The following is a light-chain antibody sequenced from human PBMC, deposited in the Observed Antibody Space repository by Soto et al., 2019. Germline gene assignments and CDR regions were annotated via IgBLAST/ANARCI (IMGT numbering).Light chain of an antibody. J-gene: IGLJ2*01. CDR1: SSDVGGYNY. V-gene: IGLV2-14*01. Sequence: QSALTQPASVSGSPGQSITISCTGTSSDVGGYNYVSWYQQHPGKAPQLMIYDVSNRPSGVSNRGSGSKSGNTASLTISGLQAEDEDDYYCSSYTSSSTVVFGGGTKLTVL. CDR2: DVS. CDR3: SSYTSSSTVV.